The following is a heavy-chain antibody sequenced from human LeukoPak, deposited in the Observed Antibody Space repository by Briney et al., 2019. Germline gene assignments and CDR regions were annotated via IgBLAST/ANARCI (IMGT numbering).Heavy chain of an antibody. D-gene: IGHD6-13*01. J-gene: IGHJ4*02. V-gene: IGHV4-59*08. CDR3: ASELAAAGTVY. Sequence: PSETLSLTCTVSGGSISSYYWSWIRQLPGKGLEWIGYIYYSGSTNYNPSLKSRVTISIDTSKNQFSLKLSSVTAADTAVYYCASELAAAGTVYWGQGTLVTVSS. CDR2: IYYSGST. CDR1: GGSISSYY.